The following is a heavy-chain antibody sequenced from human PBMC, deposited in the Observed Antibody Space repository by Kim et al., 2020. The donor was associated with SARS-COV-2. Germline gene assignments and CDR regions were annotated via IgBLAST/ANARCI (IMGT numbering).Heavy chain of an antibody. J-gene: IGHJ4*02. CDR2: IRQDGYER. Sequence: GGSLRLSCAASGFTFSTYWMAWVRQAPGKGLEWVANIRQDGYERDYVDSVKGRFTVSRDNAKNSLFLQMNSLRAEDTAVYYCARDPGDDYFDYWGQGTLV. D-gene: IGHD3-16*01. V-gene: IGHV3-7*03. CDR1: GFTFSTYW. CDR3: ARDPGDDYFDY.